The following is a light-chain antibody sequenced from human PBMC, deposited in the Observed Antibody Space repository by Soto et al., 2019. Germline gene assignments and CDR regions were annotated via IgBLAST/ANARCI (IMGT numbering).Light chain of an antibody. CDR2: GAS. CDR3: QQYNDWPPLT. CDR1: QSITTN. Sequence: EKVLTQSPVTLSVSLGERATLSCRASQSITTNLAWYQQKPGQAPRLLIFGASNRANGIPARFSGSGSGTEFSMSSSRLQSEDSAIYYCQQYNDWPPLTFGGGTKVEI. V-gene: IGKV3-15*01. J-gene: IGKJ4*01.